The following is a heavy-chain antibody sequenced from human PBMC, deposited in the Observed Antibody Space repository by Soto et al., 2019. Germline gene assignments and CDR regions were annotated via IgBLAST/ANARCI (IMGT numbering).Heavy chain of an antibody. CDR3: AREELPIYYYDMDV. D-gene: IGHD1-7*01. V-gene: IGHV1-2*02. J-gene: IGHJ6*02. CDR2: INPNSGGT. Sequence: ASVKVSCKASGYIFTGYHMHWVRQAPGQGLEWMGWINPNSGGTKYAQKFQGRVTMTRGTSISTAYMELSSLRSDDTAVYYCAREELPIYYYDMDVWGQGTTVTVSS. CDR1: GYIFTGYH.